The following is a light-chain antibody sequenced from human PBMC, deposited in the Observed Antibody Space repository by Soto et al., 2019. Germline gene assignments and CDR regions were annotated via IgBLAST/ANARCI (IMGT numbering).Light chain of an antibody. CDR2: GAS. V-gene: IGKV3-20*01. CDR3: QQYDFSLRT. J-gene: IGKJ1*01. CDR1: QGVSGNY. Sequence: ELVLTQSPGTLSLSPGERATLSCRASQGVSGNYLAWYQQKPGQAPRLLIYGASSRASGIPDRFSGSGSGTDFTLTISRLEPEDFEVYYCQQYDFSLRTFGQGTKVDIK.